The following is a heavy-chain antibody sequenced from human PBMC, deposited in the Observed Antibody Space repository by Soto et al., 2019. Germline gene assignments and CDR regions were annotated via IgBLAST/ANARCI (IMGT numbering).Heavy chain of an antibody. CDR1: GGSISSYY. CDR2: MYHSGST. J-gene: IGHJ4*02. Sequence: PSETLSLTCTVSGGSISSYYWSWIRQPPGKGLEWIGYMYHSGSTYYNPSLKSRVTISVDTSKNQFSLKLSSVTAADTAVYYCARHFSVDYFDYWGQGALVTVSS. V-gene: IGHV4-59*04. CDR3: ARHFSVDYFDY.